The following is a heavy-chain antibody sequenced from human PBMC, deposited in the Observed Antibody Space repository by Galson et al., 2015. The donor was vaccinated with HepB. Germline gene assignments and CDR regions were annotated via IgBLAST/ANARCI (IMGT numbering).Heavy chain of an antibody. V-gene: IGHV3-30*04. CDR2: ISYDGSNK. D-gene: IGHD6-13*01. CDR3: ARDKIAAAGKKSYYYYGMDV. CDR1: GFTFSSYA. Sequence: SLRLSCAASGFTFSSYAMHWVRQAPGKGLEWVAVISYDGSNKYYADSVKGRFTISRDNSKNTLYLQMNSLRAEDTAVYYCARDKIAAAGKKSYYYYGMDVWGQGTTVTVSS. J-gene: IGHJ6*02.